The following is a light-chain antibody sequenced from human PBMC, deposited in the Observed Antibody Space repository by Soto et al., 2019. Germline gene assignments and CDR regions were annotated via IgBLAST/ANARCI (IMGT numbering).Light chain of an antibody. CDR2: DAS. CDR1: HHITNY. Sequence: DIQMTQSPSSVSASVGDRVTITCEASHHITNYLNWYQKKTGKDPKLLIYDASNLQSGVPSRFSGSGSGTDFNFTISGLQTEDIATYYCQQYEHLTRTFGPGTKVDIK. CDR3: QQYEHLTRT. V-gene: IGKV1-33*01. J-gene: IGKJ1*01.